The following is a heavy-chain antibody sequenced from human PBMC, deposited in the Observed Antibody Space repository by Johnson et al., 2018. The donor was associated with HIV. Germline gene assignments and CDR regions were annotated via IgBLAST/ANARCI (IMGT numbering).Heavy chain of an antibody. CDR1: GFTFSSYW. D-gene: IGHD1-26*01. Sequence: EKLVESGGGVVQPGRSLRLSCAASGFTFSSYWMSWVRQAPGKGLEWVANIKQDGSEKYYVDSVKGRFTISRDNAKNSLYLQMNSLRAEDTAVYYCARSIVGATTDAFDIWGQGTMVTVSS. CDR2: IKQDGSEK. J-gene: IGHJ3*02. CDR3: ARSIVGATTDAFDI. V-gene: IGHV3-7*05.